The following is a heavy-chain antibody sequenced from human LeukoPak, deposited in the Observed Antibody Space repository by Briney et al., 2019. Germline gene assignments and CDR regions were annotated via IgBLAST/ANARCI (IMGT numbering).Heavy chain of an antibody. J-gene: IGHJ4*02. Sequence: GGSLRLSCVTSEFTFSNYAMNWVRRAPGKGLEWVSLISSGGGGSTYCADSVKGRFTISRDNSKNTLYLQMNSLRADDTAVYYCARSNHLDYWGQGTLVTVSS. CDR1: EFTFSNYA. V-gene: IGHV3-23*01. CDR3: ARSNHLDY. CDR2: ISSGGGGST. D-gene: IGHD1-14*01.